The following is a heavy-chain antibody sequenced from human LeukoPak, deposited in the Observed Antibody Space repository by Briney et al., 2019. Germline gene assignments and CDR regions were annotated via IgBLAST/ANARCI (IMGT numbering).Heavy chain of an antibody. Sequence: SETLYVKDAVHAGAFSGDDCGWILEHSWKGLLWLGDIHYNGSTNYTPSLKSRVTISLDTSKNQFSLKLRSVTAADTAMYYCARAVVLYYDGSGYSTRFDYWGQGTLVTVSS. CDR2: IHYNGST. CDR3: ARAVVLYYDGSGYSTRFDY. CDR1: AGAFSGDD. J-gene: IGHJ4*02. D-gene: IGHD3-22*01. V-gene: IGHV4-59*01.